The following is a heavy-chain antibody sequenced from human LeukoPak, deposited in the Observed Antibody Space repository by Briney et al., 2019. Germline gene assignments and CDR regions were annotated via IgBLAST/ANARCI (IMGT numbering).Heavy chain of an antibody. Sequence: PGGSLRLSCAASGFTFSSYSMNWVRQAPGKGLEWVSSISSSSSYIYYADSVKGRFTISRDNAKNSLYPQMNSLRAEDTAVYYCARGIKYFQTFSPNWGQGTLVTVSS. D-gene: IGHD3-3*02. J-gene: IGHJ4*02. CDR2: ISSSSSYI. CDR1: GFTFSSYS. V-gene: IGHV3-21*01. CDR3: ARGIKYFQTFSPN.